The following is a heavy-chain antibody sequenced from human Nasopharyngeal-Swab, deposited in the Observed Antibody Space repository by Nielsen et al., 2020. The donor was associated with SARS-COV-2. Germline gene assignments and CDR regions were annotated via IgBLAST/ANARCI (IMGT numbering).Heavy chain of an antibody. D-gene: IGHD2-8*02. V-gene: IGHV3-66*01. CDR2: IYRSGDT. CDR3: AGSVWWSFVED. CDR1: GSSVSRNY. J-gene: IGHJ4*02. Sequence: GESLKISCAVAGSSVSRNYMSWVRQAPGKGPEGVSVIYRSGDTFYADSVKGRFTISREISQNTLILQMNSLGVEDTAVYYCAGSVWWSFVEDWGQGTLVTVSS.